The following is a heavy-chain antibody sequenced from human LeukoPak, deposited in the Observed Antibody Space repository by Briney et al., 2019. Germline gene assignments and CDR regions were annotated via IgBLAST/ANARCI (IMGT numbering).Heavy chain of an antibody. CDR1: GGSISSYY. CDR2: IYYSGGT. Sequence: SETLSLTCTVSGGSISSYYWSWIRQPPGRGLEWIGYIYYSGGTNYNPSLKSRVTISVDTSKNQFSLKLSSVTAADTAVYYCASGPPIGYYYYYMDVWGKGTTVTVSS. D-gene: IGHD3-16*01. V-gene: IGHV4-59*08. CDR3: ASGPPIGYYYYYMDV. J-gene: IGHJ6*03.